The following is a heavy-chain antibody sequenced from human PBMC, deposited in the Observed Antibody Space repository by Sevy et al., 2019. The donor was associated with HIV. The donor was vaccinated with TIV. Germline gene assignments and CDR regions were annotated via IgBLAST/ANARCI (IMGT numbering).Heavy chain of an antibody. CDR1: GFTFTSYW. J-gene: IGHJ6*02. V-gene: IGHV3-7*01. CDR3: ARDNDYYYYSMDV. Sequence: GGSLRLSCAASGFTFTSYWMSWVRQAPGKGLEWVANIKQDGSEKYYVDSVKGRFTISRDNAKNSLYLQMNSLRAEDTAVYYCARDNDYYYYSMDVWGQGTTVTVSS. CDR2: IKQDGSEK.